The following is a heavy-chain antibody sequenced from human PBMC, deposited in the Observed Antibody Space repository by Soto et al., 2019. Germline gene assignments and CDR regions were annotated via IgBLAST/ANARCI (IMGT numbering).Heavy chain of an antibody. CDR2: IYSDGTT. CDR1: GFSVSFNY. V-gene: IGHV3-53*02. D-gene: IGHD3-10*01. J-gene: IGHJ6*02. Sequence: EVQLVETGGRLIQPGGSLRLSCAASGFSVSFNYMTWVRQAPGKGLGWVSLIYSDGTTYYADSMMGRFIISRDNSKNTLYLQMSSLRAEDTAVYYCARQEVTGSDYYGLDVWGQGTTVTVSS. CDR3: ARQEVTGSDYYGLDV.